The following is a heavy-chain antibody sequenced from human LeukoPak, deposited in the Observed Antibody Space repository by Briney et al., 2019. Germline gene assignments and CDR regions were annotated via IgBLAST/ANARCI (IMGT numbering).Heavy chain of an antibody. CDR2: IVLGSGNA. Sequence: GTSVKVSCEASGFTFSTSAMQWVRRARGQRLEWIGWIVLGSGNAKYAQNFQERATITRDMSKSTAYMELSSLRSEDTAVYFCAAGAAAGYFDYWGQGSLVTVSS. V-gene: IGHV1-58*02. D-gene: IGHD6-13*01. CDR3: AAGAAAGYFDY. J-gene: IGHJ4*02. CDR1: GFTFSTSA.